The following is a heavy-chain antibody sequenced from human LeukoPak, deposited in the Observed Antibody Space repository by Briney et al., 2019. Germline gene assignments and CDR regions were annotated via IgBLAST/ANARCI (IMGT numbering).Heavy chain of an antibody. CDR2: IYYSGST. CDR1: GGSISSYY. V-gene: IGHV4-59*08. J-gene: IGHJ4*02. D-gene: IGHD3-10*01. Sequence: SETLSLTCTVSGGSISSYYWSWIRQPPGKGLEWIGYIYYSGSTNYNPSLKSRVTISVDTSKNQFSLKLSSVTAADTAVYYCARRKEWFGEGEYYFGYWGQGTLVT. CDR3: ARRKEWFGEGEYYFGY.